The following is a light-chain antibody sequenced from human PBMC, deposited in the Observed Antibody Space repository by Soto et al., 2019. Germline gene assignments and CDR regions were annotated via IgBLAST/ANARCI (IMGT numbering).Light chain of an antibody. V-gene: IGLV4-69*01. Sequence: QSVLTQPPSASASLGASVKLTCTLSSGHNSYAIAWHQQQPEKGPRYLMKLNSDGSHSKGDGIPDRFSGSSSGAERYLTISSLQAWGGADFFRQNWSTGIRVFGGGTKVTVL. CDR3: QNWSTGIRV. CDR2: LNSDGSH. CDR1: SGHNSYA. J-gene: IGLJ3*02.